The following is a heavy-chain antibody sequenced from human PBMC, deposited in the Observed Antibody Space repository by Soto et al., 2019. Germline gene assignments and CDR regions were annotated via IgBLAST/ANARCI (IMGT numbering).Heavy chain of an antibody. CDR1: GGSISSYY. Sequence: SETLSLTCTVSGGSISSYYWSWIRQPPGKGLEWIGYIYYSGSTNYNPSLKSRVTISVDTSKNQSSLKLSSVTAADTAVYYCATLPLYCSSTRCSDAFDIWGQGTMVTVSS. CDR3: ATLPLYCSSTRCSDAFDI. CDR2: IYYSGST. J-gene: IGHJ3*02. V-gene: IGHV4-59*01. D-gene: IGHD2-2*01.